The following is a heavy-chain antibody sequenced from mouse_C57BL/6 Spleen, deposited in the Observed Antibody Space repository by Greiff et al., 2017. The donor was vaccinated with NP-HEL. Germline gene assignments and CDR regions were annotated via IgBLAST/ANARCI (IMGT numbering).Heavy chain of an antibody. J-gene: IGHJ4*01. D-gene: IGHD2-4*01. V-gene: IGHV1-55*01. CDR3: ARGGDYAIMDY. Sequence: QVQLKQPGAELVKPGASVKMSCKASGYTFTSYWITWVKQRPGQGLEWIGDIYPGSGSTNYNEKFKSKATLTVDTSSSTAYMQLSSLTSEDSAVYYCARGGDYAIMDYWGQGTSVTVSS. CDR1: GYTFTSYW. CDR2: IYPGSGST.